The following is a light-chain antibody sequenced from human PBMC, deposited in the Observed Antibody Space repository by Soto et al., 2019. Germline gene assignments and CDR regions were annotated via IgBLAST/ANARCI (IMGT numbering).Light chain of an antibody. J-gene: IGKJ1*01. CDR2: AAS. Sequence: SRMTQSTSSFSASTGDRVTITCRASQGISTYLAWYQQKPGKAPKLLIYAASTLQSGVPSRFSGSGSGTDFTLTISCLQSEDFATYYCQQYYSYHRTFGQGTKVDIK. CDR3: QQYYSYHRT. V-gene: IGKV1-8*01. CDR1: QGISTY.